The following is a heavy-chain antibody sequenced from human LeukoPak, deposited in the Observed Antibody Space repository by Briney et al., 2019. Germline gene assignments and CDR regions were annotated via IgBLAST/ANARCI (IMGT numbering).Heavy chain of an antibody. Sequence: PGGSLRLSCAVSGFTFSSYWMIWIRQAPGKGLEWVSYISTDASNKNYVDSVRGRFTISRDNSKNSLYLQMNSLRVEDSAVYYCVRDRHYIGNREVRFPYWGQGALVTVSS. V-gene: IGHV3-7*01. CDR1: GFTFSSYW. CDR2: ISTDASNK. J-gene: IGHJ4*02. D-gene: IGHD3-10*01. CDR3: VRDRHYIGNREVRFPY.